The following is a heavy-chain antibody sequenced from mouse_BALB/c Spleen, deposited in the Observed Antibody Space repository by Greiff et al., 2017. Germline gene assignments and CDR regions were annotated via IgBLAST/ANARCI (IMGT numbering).Heavy chain of an antibody. J-gene: IGHJ1*01. CDR2: INPYNGAT. V-gene: IGHV1-31*01. CDR1: GYSFTGYY. CDR3: ARSYYGSSYLSYWYFDV. D-gene: IGHD1-1*01. Sequence: EVKLQESGPELVKPGASVKISCKASGYSFTGYYMHWVKQSHVKSLEWIGRINPYNGATSYNQNFKDKASLTVDKSSSTAYMELHSLTSEDSAVYYCARSYYGSSYLSYWYFDVWGAGTTVTVSS.